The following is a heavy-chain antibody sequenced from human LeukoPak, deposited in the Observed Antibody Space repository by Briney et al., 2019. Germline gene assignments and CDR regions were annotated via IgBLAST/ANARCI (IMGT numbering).Heavy chain of an antibody. CDR1: GFTFSNYW. Sequence: GGSLRLSCAASGFTFSNYWMHWVRQAPGKGLVWVSRVDSDESNTDYADAVKGRFTISRDNAKNTLYLEMNSLRAEDMAVYYCATVSGDFWSGYSFDSWGQGTLVVVSS. CDR3: ATVSGDFWSGYSFDS. V-gene: IGHV3-74*01. D-gene: IGHD3-3*01. CDR2: VDSDESNT. J-gene: IGHJ4*02.